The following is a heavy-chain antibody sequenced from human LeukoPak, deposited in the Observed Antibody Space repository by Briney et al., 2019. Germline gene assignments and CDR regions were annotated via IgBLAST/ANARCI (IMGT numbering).Heavy chain of an antibody. CDR1: GYTFTSYY. CDR3: ARGQSLDAFDI. CDR2: INPSGGST. J-gene: IGHJ3*02. V-gene: IGHV1-46*01. Sequence: ASVKVSCKASGYTFTSYYMHWVRQAPGQGLEWMGIINPSGGSTSYAQKFQGRVTMTRDTSISTAYMELSRLRSDDTAVYYCARGQSLDAFDIWGQGTMVTVSS.